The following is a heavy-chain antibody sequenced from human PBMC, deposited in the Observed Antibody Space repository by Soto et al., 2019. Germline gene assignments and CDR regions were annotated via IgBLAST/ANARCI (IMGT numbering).Heavy chain of an antibody. V-gene: IGHV5-51*01. Sequence: GESLKISCKGSGYTFTNNWVGWVRQMPEKGLEWMGIIYAGDSDTRHSPAFQGQVTFSVDKSTSTAHLQWSSLKASDTAMYYFARQGYYDSGGYFPFDYWGQGTQVTVSS. CDR1: GYTFTNNW. CDR3: ARQGYYDSGGYFPFDY. CDR2: IYAGDSDT. J-gene: IGHJ4*02. D-gene: IGHD3-22*01.